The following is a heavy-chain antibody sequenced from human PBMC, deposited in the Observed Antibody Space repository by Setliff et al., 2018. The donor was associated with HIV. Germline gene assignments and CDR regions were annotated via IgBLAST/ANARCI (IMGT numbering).Heavy chain of an antibody. V-gene: IGHV1-45*02. CDR1: GYTFTYRY. D-gene: IGHD3-22*01. CDR3: ARDNVDSDSRTYLHH. J-gene: IGHJ5*02. CDR2: ITPFNGNT. Sequence: RASVKVSCKASGYTFTYRYLHWVRQAPGQALEWMGWITPFNGNTNYAQKFQERVTITRDMSTSTAYMELSSLRSEDTAVYYCARDNVDSDSRTYLHHWGQGTLVTVSS.